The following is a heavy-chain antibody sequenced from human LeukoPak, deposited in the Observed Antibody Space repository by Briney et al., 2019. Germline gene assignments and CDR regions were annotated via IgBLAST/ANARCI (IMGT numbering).Heavy chain of an antibody. Sequence: ASVKVSCKASGYTFTGYYMHWVRQAPGQGLEWMGRINPNSGGTNYAQKFQGRVTMTRDTSISTAYMELSTLRSDDTAVYYCARDRFNAAGGAYYYMDVWGKGTTVTVSS. CDR3: ARDRFNAAGGAYYYMDV. V-gene: IGHV1-2*06. J-gene: IGHJ6*03. CDR1: GYTFTGYY. CDR2: INPNSGGT. D-gene: IGHD3-16*01.